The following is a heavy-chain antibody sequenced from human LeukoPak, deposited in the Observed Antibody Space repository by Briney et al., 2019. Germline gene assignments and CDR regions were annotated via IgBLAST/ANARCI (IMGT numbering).Heavy chain of an antibody. CDR3: ARAPYYYGPVDY. J-gene: IGHJ4*02. D-gene: IGHD3-10*01. CDR1: GFTVSSNY. V-gene: IGHV3-53*01. CDR2: IYSGGST. Sequence: GGSLRLSCAASGFTVSSNYMSWVRQAPGKGLEWVSVIYSGGSTYYADSVKGRFTISRDNSKNTLYIQMNSLRAEDTAVYYCARAPYYYGPVDYWGQGTLVTVSS.